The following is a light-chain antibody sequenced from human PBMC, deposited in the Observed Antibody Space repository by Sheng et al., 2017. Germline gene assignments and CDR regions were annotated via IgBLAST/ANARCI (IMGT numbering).Light chain of an antibody. J-gene: IGLJ2*01. V-gene: IGLV2-14*01. CDR2: EVS. CDR3: SSYTTTSPVV. CDR1: NSDVGYYNY. Sequence: QSALTQPASVSGSPGQSITISCTGTNSDVGYYNYVSWYQQHPGKAPKLMIYEVSNRPSGVSNRFSGSKSGNTASLTISGLQAEDEADYYCSSYTTTSPVVFGGGTKVTVL.